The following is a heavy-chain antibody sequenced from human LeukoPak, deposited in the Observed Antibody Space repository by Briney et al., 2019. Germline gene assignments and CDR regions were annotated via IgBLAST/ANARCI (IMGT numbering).Heavy chain of an antibody. D-gene: IGHD2-2*01. V-gene: IGHV1-8*03. Sequence: EASVKVSCKASGYTFTSYDINWGRQAPGQGVEWMGWMNPNSGNTGYAQKFQGRVTITRNTSISTAYMELSSLRSEDTAVYYCARVYCSSTSCYQGGFGYWGQGTLVTVSS. CDR2: MNPNSGNT. CDR1: GYTFTSYD. J-gene: IGHJ4*02. CDR3: ARVYCSSTSCYQGGFGY.